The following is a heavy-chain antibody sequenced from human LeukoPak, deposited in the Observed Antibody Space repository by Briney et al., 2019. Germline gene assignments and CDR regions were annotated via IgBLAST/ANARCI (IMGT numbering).Heavy chain of an antibody. D-gene: IGHD5-12*01. CDR1: GYSFPNYL. J-gene: IGHJ4*02. Sequence: GESLKISWKGSGYSFPNYLIGWVRQMPGKGLEWLGILYPGDSDTRYSPCFQGQVTISADKPISTAYLQWSSLKASDAGMYYCASRLRERFDSWGQGTLVTVSS. CDR2: LYPGDSDT. V-gene: IGHV5-51*01. CDR3: ASRLRERFDS.